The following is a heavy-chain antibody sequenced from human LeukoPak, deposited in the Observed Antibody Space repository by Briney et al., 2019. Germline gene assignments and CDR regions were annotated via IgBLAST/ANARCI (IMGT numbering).Heavy chain of an antibody. CDR1: GFTFSDYY. CDR2: ISYDGDNE. V-gene: IGHV3-30*13. D-gene: IGHD3-16*01. CDR3: ARVRGGRSWYYYGMDV. J-gene: IGHJ6*02. Sequence: GGSLRLSCAASGFTFSDYYMSWTRQAPGKGLEWVAVISYDGDNEYYADSVKGQFTISRDNSKDRLYLQMNSLRPEDTAMYYCARVRGGRSWYYYGMDVWGRGTTVTVSS.